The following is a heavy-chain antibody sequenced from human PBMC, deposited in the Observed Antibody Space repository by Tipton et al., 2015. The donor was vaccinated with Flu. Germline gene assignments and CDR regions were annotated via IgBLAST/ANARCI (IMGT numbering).Heavy chain of an antibody. V-gene: IGHV4-38-2*02. D-gene: IGHD1-26*01. CDR1: GYSISSGYY. Sequence: TLSPTCTVSGYSISSGYYWGWIRQPPGKGLEWIGSIYHSGSTYYNPSLKSRVTISVDTSKNQFSLKLSSVTAADTAVYYCARGGIVGATDHWGQGTLVTVSS. CDR2: IYHSGST. CDR3: ARGGIVGATDH. J-gene: IGHJ4*02.